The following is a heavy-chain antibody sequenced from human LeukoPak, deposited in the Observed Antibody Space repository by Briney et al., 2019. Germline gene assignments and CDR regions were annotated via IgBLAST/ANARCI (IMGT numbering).Heavy chain of an antibody. CDR1: GDSIIGSY. Sequence: SETLSLTCAVSGDSIIGSYWSWIRRAPGKGLEWIGYIYYSVDTDYNPSLKSRVTISVDMSKKQISLRLTSVTAADTAVYYCARRRYYDSSGYNPTYYFDYWGQGILVTVSS. CDR3: ARRRYYDSSGYNPTYYFDY. J-gene: IGHJ4*02. V-gene: IGHV4-59*01. D-gene: IGHD3-22*01. CDR2: IYYSVDT.